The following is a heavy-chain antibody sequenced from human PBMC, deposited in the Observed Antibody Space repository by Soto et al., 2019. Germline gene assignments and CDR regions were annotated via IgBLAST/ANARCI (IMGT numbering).Heavy chain of an antibody. Sequence: EVQLLESGGALVQPGGSLRLSCAASGFTFRNYAMSWVRQAPGKGLEWVSRISGNGGDINYADSVKGRFTISRDNSKNTLYLQMNRLRAEETAVYYCEKSGDIVEVSRTFVGYGMDVWGQGTTVTVSS. CDR3: EKSGDIVEVSRTFVGYGMDV. CDR2: ISGNGGDI. D-gene: IGHD2-2*01. CDR1: GFTFRNYA. J-gene: IGHJ6*02. V-gene: IGHV3-23*01.